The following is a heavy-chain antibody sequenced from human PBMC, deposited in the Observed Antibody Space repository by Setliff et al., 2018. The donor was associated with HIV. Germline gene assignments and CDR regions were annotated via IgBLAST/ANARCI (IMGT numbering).Heavy chain of an antibody. CDR1: GYSISSGYY. CDR3: ARPGGYCGGGSCYSNAFDI. D-gene: IGHD2-15*01. Sequence: PSETLSLTCAVSGYSISSGYYWGWIRQPPGKGLEWIGSIYHSGSTYYNPSLKSRVTISVDTSKNQFSLKLSSVTAADTAVYYCARPGGYCGGGSCYSNAFDIWGQGTMVTVSS. CDR2: IYHSGST. V-gene: IGHV4-38-2*01. J-gene: IGHJ3*02.